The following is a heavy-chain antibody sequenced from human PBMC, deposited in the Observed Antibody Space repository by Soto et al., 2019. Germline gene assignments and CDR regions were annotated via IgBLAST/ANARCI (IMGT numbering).Heavy chain of an antibody. D-gene: IGHD3-3*01. CDR2: ISAYNGNT. CDR3: ARDERLRFLEWLLFDY. V-gene: IGHV1-18*01. CDR1: GYTFTSYG. J-gene: IGHJ4*02. Sequence: RASVKVSCKASGYTFTSYGISWVRQAPGQGLEWMGWISAYNGNTNYAQKLQGRVTMTTDTSTSTAYMELRSLRSDDTAVYYCARDERLRFLEWLLFDYWGQGTLVTVSS.